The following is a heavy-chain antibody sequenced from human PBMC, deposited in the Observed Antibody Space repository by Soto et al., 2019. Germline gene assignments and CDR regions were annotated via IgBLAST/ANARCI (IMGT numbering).Heavy chain of an antibody. Sequence: VQLQESGPGLVKPSETLSLTCTVSGGSISGYYWSWIRQSPGKGLEWMGYINYSGSTNYNPSLKSRVTISVDTSKNQLSLKLSSVTAADTAVYYCARGSAAGTKSPFDYWGQGTLVTVSS. CDR3: ARGSAAGTKSPFDY. J-gene: IGHJ4*02. V-gene: IGHV4-59*01. CDR1: GGSISGYY. D-gene: IGHD6-13*01. CDR2: INYSGST.